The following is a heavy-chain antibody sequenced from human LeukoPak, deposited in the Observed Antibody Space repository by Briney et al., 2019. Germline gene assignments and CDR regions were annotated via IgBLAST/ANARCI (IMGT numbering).Heavy chain of an antibody. CDR2: TYYSGST. CDR1: GGSISSSLYY. CDR3: AREGSGSYLGYYYYMEV. D-gene: IGHD3-10*01. J-gene: IGHJ6*03. V-gene: IGHV4-39*07. Sequence: SETLSLTCTVSGGSISSSLYYWGWIRQPPGKGLDWIGSTYYSGSTNYNPSLKSRVTISADKSKKQFSLRLTSVTAADTAVYYCAREGSGSYLGYYYYMEVWGTGTTVTVSS.